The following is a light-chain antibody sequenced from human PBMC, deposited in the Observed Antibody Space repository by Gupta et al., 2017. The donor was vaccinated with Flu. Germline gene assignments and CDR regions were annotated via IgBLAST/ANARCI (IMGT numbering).Light chain of an antibody. CDR2: HDA. CDR3: HAWDSGVVV. CDR1: QLGETY. Sequence: SSVLTQPPSVSVFPGQTATITCPGHQLGETYASWYQQHAGHRPILILYHDANRTSGIPERFSGSNSGNTATLTVSETQVVDEGDYCCHAWDSGVVVFGGGTKLTVL. J-gene: IGLJ2*01. V-gene: IGLV3-1*01.